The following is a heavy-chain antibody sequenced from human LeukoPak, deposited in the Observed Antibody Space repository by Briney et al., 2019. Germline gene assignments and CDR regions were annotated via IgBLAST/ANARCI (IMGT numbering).Heavy chain of an antibody. CDR1: GGSISSYY. D-gene: IGHD3-22*01. CDR2: IYYSGST. V-gene: IGHV4-59*08. CDR3: ARTIIVIKRYFDF. J-gene: IGHJ4*02. Sequence: SETLSLTCTVSGGSISSYYWSWIRQPPGKGLEWIGYIYYSGSTDYNPSLKSRVTISVDTSKNQFSLKLSSVTAADTAVYYCARTIIVIKRYFDFWGQGTLVTVSS.